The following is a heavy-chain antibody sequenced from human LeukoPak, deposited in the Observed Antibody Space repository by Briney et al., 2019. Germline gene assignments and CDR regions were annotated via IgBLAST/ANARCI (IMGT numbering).Heavy chain of an antibody. CDR2: ISYDGSNK. CDR3: AKKSNGLWWQPSTNEYFQH. J-gene: IGHJ1*01. D-gene: IGHD4/OR15-4a*01. Sequence: GGSLRLSCAASGFTFSSYGMHWVRQAPGKGLEWVAVISYDGSNKHYADSVKGRFTISRDNSKNTLYLQMNSLRAEDTAVYYCAKKSNGLWWQPSTNEYFQHWGQGTLVTVSS. CDR1: GFTFSSYG. V-gene: IGHV3-30*18.